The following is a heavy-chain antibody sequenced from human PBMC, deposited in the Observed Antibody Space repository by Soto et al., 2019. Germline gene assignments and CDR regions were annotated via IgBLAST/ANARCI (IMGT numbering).Heavy chain of an antibody. J-gene: IGHJ4*02. CDR1: SDSIGSDNW. D-gene: IGHD3-10*01. V-gene: IGHV4-4*02. Sequence: PSETLSLTCAVSSDSIGSDNWWSWVRQPPGKGLEWIGEIYHSGSTSYHPSLKSRVTISVDKSKNQSSLKVTSVTAADTAVYYCARDVRGRLDSWGQGTLVTVSS. CDR3: ARDVRGRLDS. CDR2: IYHSGST.